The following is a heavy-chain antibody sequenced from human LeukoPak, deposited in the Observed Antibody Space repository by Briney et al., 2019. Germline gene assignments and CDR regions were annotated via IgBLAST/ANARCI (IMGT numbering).Heavy chain of an antibody. CDR1: GYSFTSYW. V-gene: IGHV5-51*01. CDR2: IYPGDSDT. D-gene: IGHD1-26*01. CDR3: ARQIRTNPIVGATEGRNDLFDY. Sequence: GESLKISCKGSGYSFTSYWIGWVRQVPGKGLEWMGIIYPGDSDTRYSPSFQGQVTISADKSISTAYLQWSSLKASDTAMYYCARQIRTNPIVGATEGRNDLFDYWGQGTLVTVSS. J-gene: IGHJ4*02.